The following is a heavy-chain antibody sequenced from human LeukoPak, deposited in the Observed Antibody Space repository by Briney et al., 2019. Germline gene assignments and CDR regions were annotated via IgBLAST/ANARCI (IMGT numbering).Heavy chain of an antibody. CDR1: GDSVSRDSIA. J-gene: IGHJ3*02. Sequence: SQTLSLTCAISGDSVSRDSIAWNWIRQSPSRGLEWLGRTYYKSAWYNDYAVSVKGRITIKPDTSKNQFSLQLNSVTPEDTAVYYCASQLWFGETHDAFDIWGQGTMVTVSS. CDR3: ASQLWFGETHDAFDI. V-gene: IGHV6-1*01. D-gene: IGHD3-10*01. CDR2: TYYKSAWYN.